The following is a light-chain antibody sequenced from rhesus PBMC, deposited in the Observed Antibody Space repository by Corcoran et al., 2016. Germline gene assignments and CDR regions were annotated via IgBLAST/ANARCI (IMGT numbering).Light chain of an antibody. Sequence: EIVMTQSPATLSLSPGERATLSCRASQSVTSSLAWYQQKPGQAPRFLTEGASNRATDIPDRFSGDGSGTKFTLTISSLGPEDVGVYYCQQDYSWPLTFGGGTKVELK. CDR2: GAS. CDR1: QSVTSS. J-gene: IGKJ4*01. CDR3: QQDYSWPLT. V-gene: IGKV3-42*01.